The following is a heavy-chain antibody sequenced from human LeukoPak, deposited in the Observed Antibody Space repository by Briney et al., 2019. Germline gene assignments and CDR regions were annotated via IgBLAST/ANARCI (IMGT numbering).Heavy chain of an antibody. D-gene: IGHD2-21*02. Sequence: GGSLRLSCAASGFTFSSYAMSWVRQAPGKGLEWVSAISGSGGSTYYADSVRGRFITSRDNSKNTLYLQLSSLRVEDTATYYCAKSQGDLRSWGQGTLVIVSS. CDR3: AKSQGDLRS. CDR2: ISGSGGST. CDR1: GFTFSSYA. J-gene: IGHJ5*02. V-gene: IGHV3-23*01.